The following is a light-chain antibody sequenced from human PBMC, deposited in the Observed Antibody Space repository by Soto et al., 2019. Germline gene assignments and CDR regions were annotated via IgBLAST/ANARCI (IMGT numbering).Light chain of an antibody. CDR1: PSDVGGYNS. CDR3: SSYAGSNVL. V-gene: IGLV2-8*01. J-gene: IGLJ2*01. Sequence: QSALTQPPSASGSPGQSVTISCTGTPSDVGGYNSVSWYQQYPGKAPKLMIYDVSKRPSGVPDRFSGSKSGNTASLTVSGLQAEDEANDYCSSYAGSNVLFGGGTKVTVL. CDR2: DVS.